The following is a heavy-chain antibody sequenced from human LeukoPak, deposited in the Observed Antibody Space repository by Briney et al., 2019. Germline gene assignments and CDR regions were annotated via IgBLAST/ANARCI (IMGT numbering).Heavy chain of an antibody. CDR3: ARVTSGLDY. CDR1: GFTFSSYA. V-gene: IGHV3-7*01. Sequence: PGGSLRLSCAASGFTFSSYAMSWVRQAPGKGLEWVANINQDGGETYYVDSVKGRFTLSRDNAKNSLYLQMNSLRAEDTAVYYCARVTSGLDYWGQGILVTVSS. J-gene: IGHJ4*02. CDR2: INQDGGET.